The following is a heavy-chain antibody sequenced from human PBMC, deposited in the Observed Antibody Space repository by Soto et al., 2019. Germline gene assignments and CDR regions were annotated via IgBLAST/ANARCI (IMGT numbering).Heavy chain of an antibody. J-gene: IGHJ3*02. V-gene: IGHV1-2*02. CDR2: INPKSGGR. CDR1: GYTFTGNY. D-gene: IGHD6-19*01. CDR3: ARGGMAVAGWAEALDI. Sequence: QVQLVQSGTEVKKPGASVKVSCKASGYTFTGNYIHWVRQAPGQGLEWMGWINPKSGGRNYAPKFQGSVTLARDTSIATAYMDLSSLKSDDTAMFFCARGGMAVAGWAEALDIWGQGTVVTVSS.